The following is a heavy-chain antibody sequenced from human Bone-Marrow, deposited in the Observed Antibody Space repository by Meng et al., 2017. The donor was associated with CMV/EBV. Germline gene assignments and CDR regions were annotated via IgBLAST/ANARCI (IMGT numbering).Heavy chain of an antibody. CDR1: GFTFSSYW. D-gene: IGHD3-3*01. J-gene: IGHJ6*02. CDR3: AGVMVWSGYFSYYYYYYGMDV. V-gene: IGHV3-7*01. Sequence: GESQKISCAASGFTFSSYWMSWVRQAPGKGLEWVANIKQDGSEKYYVDSVKGRFTISRDNAKNSLYLQMNSLRAEDTAVYYCAGVMVWSGYFSYYYYYYGMDVWGQGTTVTVSS. CDR2: IKQDGSEK.